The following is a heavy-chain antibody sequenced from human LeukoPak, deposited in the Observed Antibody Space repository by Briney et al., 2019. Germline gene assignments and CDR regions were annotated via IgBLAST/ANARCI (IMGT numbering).Heavy chain of an antibody. D-gene: IGHD2-15*01. CDR2: ISYDGSNK. V-gene: IGHV3-30-3*01. Sequence: PGRSLRLSCAASGFTFSSYAMHWVRQAPGKGLEWVAVISYDGSNKYYADSVKGRFTISRDNSKNTLYLQMNSLRAEDTAVYYCARDTGGDGSSDYWGQGTLVTVSS. CDR3: ARDTGGDGSSDY. J-gene: IGHJ4*02. CDR1: GFTFSSYA.